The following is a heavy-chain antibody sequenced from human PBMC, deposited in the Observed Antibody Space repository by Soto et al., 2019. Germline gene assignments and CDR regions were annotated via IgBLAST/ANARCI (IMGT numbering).Heavy chain of an antibody. CDR3: ARGEVPVGDVLLGYYYYGMDV. CDR1: GFTFSSYD. D-gene: IGHD3-16*01. Sequence: EVQLVESGGGLVQPGGSLRLSCAASGFTFSSYDMHWVRQATGKGLEWVSAIGTAGDTYYPGSVKGRFTISRENAKNSFXLQXHSVRAGDTAVYYCARGEVPVGDVLLGYYYYGMDVWGQGTTVTVSS. J-gene: IGHJ6*02. CDR2: IGTAGDT. V-gene: IGHV3-13*01.